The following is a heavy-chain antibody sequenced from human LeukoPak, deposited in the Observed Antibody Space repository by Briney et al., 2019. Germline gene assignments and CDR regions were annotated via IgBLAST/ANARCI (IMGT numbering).Heavy chain of an antibody. Sequence: TLKPSCTPSGYTFTVYNIEWVRRTPGQRDECMVGINLTDGATTYAQTSQGRVSMNRDVSPNIVYMDLRSLRSEDTAVYFCAGERRGGLCANLGGLFASYYTYYYMDVWGRGTTVTVSS. CDR2: INLTDGAT. CDR3: AGERRGGLCANLGGLFASYYTYYYMDV. CDR1: GYTFTVYN. V-gene: IGHV1-46*01. J-gene: IGHJ6*03. D-gene: IGHD3-16*01.